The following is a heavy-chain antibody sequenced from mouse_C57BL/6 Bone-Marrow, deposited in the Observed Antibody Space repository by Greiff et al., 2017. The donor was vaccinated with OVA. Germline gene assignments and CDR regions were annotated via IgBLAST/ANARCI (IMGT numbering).Heavy chain of an antibody. J-gene: IGHJ4*01. D-gene: IGHD1-1*01. CDR2: IGPGSGST. V-gene: IGHV1-77*01. CDR1: GYTFTDYY. CDR3: ARYHYGSGYNYAMDY. Sequence: VQLQQSGAELVKPGASVKISCKASGYTFTDYYINWVKQRPGQGLEWIGKIGPGSGSTYYNEKFQGKATLTADKSSSTAYMQLSGLTSEDSAVYFCARYHYGSGYNYAMDYWGQGTSVTVSS.